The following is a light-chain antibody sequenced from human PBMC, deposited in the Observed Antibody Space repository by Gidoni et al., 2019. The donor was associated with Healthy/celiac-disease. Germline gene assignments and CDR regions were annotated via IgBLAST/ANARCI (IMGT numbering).Light chain of an antibody. CDR3: QQYNSYPYP. J-gene: IGKJ5*01. CDR2: KAS. V-gene: IGKV1-5*03. Sequence: DIQMTQSPSTLSASVGDRVTITCRASQSISSWLAWYQQKPGKAPKLLIYKASSLESGVPSRFSGSGSGTEFTLTISSLQPDDFATYYCQQYNSYPYPFGQGTRLEIK. CDR1: QSISSW.